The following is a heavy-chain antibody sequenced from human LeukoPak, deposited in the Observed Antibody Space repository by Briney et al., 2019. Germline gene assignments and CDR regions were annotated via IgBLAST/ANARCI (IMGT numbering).Heavy chain of an antibody. CDR1: GGSISSGGYY. D-gene: IGHD2-2*01. V-gene: IGHV4-31*03. J-gene: IGHJ5*02. Sequence: SQTLSLTCTVSGGSISSGGYYWSWIRQHPGKGLEWIGYIYYSGSTYYNPSLKSRVTISVDTSKNQFSLKLSSVTAADTAVYYCARGLYCSSTSCIREKNWFDPWGQGTLVIVSS. CDR2: IYYSGST. CDR3: ARGLYCSSTSCIREKNWFDP.